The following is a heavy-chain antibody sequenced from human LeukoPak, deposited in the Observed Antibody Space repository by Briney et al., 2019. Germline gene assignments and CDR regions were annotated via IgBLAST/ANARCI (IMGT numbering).Heavy chain of an antibody. D-gene: IGHD4-17*01. CDR3: ARYGDYGTEGYFYMDA. CDR1: GGSIGSRGYY. V-gene: IGHV4-31*03. J-gene: IGHJ6*03. Sequence: PSETLSLTCTVSGGSIGSRGYYWTWIRQHPVKGLEWMGYVFYSGAAYYNPALRSRVTISLDTSRNQFSLTLTSLSAADTAVYYCARYGDYGTEGYFYMDAWGKGTMVTVSS. CDR2: VFYSGAA.